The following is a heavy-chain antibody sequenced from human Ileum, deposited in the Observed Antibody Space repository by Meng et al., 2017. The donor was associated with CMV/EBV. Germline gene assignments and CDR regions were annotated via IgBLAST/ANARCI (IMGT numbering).Heavy chain of an antibody. CDR3: ARVSITIFGMVRWFDP. CDR1: GVSISSSSYY. Sequence: SETLSLTCTVSGVSISSSSYYWGWIRQPPGEGLEWIGHISYSGSTYYNPSLKSRVTISVDTSKNQFSLKLSSVTAADTAVYYCARVSITIFGMVRWFDPWGQGTLVTVSS. J-gene: IGHJ5*02. V-gene: IGHV4-39*07. D-gene: IGHD3-3*01. CDR2: ISYSGST.